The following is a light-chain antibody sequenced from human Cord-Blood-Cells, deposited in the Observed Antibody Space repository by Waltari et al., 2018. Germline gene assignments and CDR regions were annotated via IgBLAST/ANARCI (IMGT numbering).Light chain of an antibody. CDR1: PSVLYSSNNKNY. CDR3: QQYYSTPFT. J-gene: IGKJ4*01. Sequence: DIVMTQSPDSLAVSLGARATINCKSSPSVLYSSNNKNYLAWYQQKPGQPPKLLIYWASTRESGVPYRFSGSGSGTDFTLTISSLQAEDVAVYYCQQYYSTPFTFGGGTKVEIK. V-gene: IGKV4-1*01. CDR2: WAS.